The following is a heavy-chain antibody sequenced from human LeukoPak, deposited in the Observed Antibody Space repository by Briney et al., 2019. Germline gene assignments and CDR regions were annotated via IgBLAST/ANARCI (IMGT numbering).Heavy chain of an antibody. CDR1: GGSMTHYF. J-gene: IGHJ5*02. D-gene: IGHD2-2*01. CDR3: ARATQRYCSGTTCFPYWFDT. V-gene: IGHV4-4*09. Sequence: PSGTLSLTCTVSGGSMTHYFWNWIRQPPGKGLEWIGYTHTSGSPDYSHSLKSRVTISLDTSKNQFSLMLSSVTAADTAEYFCARATQRYCSGTTCFPYWFDTWGQGTLATVSS. CDR2: THTSGSP.